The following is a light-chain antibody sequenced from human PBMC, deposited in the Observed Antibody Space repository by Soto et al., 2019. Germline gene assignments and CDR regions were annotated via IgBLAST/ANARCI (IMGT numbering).Light chain of an antibody. CDR3: QKYNTAPLT. J-gene: IGKJ4*01. V-gene: IGKV1-27*01. Sequence: DFQMTQSPSSLSASVGDRVTITCRASQSFSTYLAWYQQKPGKVPKLLISGISTLQSGVPSRFCGSGYGTEFTLTISNLQPEDVATYYCQKYNTAPLTFGGGTKVEIK. CDR2: GIS. CDR1: QSFSTY.